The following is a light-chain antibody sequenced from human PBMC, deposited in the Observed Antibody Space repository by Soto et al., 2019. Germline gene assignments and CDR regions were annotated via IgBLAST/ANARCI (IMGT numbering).Light chain of an antibody. CDR1: QSISSY. CDR3: QQSYRTPYT. Sequence: DIQMTQSPSSLSASVGERVTITCRARQSISSYLNWYQQKPGKAPKFLIYAASSLQSGVPSRFSGSGSGTDFTLTISSLQPEDFATYYCQQSYRTPYTFGQGTKVDIK. CDR2: AAS. V-gene: IGKV1-39*01. J-gene: IGKJ2*01.